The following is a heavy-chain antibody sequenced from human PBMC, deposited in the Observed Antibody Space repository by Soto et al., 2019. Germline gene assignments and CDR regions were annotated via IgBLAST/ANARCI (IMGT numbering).Heavy chain of an antibody. Sequence: QVQLVQSGAEVKKPGSSVKVSCKASGGTFSSYAISWVRQAPGQGLEWMGGIIPIFGTANYAQKFQGRVTITADESTSTAYMELSSLRSEDTAVYYCARDNTGLSVASHYGMDVWGQGTTVTVSS. V-gene: IGHV1-69*01. CDR3: ARDNTGLSVASHYGMDV. D-gene: IGHD2-15*01. CDR1: GGTFSSYA. CDR2: IIPIFGTA. J-gene: IGHJ6*02.